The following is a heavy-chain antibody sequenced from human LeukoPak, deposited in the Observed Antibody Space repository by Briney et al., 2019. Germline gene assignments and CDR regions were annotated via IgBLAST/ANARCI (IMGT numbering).Heavy chain of an antibody. CDR3: ARDNPTVTNAFDI. Sequence: PSETLSLTCTVSGGSISSYYWSWIRQPPGKGLEWIGYIYYSGSTNYNPSLKSRVTISVDTSKNQFSLKLSSVTAADTAVYYCARDNPTVTNAFDIWGQGTMVTVSS. CDR1: GGSISSYY. J-gene: IGHJ3*02. CDR2: IYYSGST. V-gene: IGHV4-59*01. D-gene: IGHD4-17*01.